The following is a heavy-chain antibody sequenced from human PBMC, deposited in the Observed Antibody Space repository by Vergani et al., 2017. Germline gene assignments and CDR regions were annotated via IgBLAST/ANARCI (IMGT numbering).Heavy chain of an antibody. CDR1: GYSITDKW. CDR2: VLRTESS. Sequence: QVQLQESGPGLVKPSDTLSLTCAVSGYSITDKWWSWVRQPPGKGLEWIGEVLRTESSNYNPSLKSRVNISLDKSKNHFSLSLSSVTAADTAVYYCVRRNNVVRETDYFDYWGQGILVTVFS. J-gene: IGHJ4*02. V-gene: IGHV4-4*02. CDR3: VRRNNVVRETDYFDY. D-gene: IGHD3-10*01.